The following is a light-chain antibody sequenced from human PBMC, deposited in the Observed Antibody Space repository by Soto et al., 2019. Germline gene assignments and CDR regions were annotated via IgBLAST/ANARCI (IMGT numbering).Light chain of an antibody. V-gene: IGKV1-5*01. CDR1: QTISSW. Sequence: DIQVTNSPSTLCGSVGDRVTITCRASQTISSWLAWYQQKPGKVPKLLIYAASTLEDGVPSRFTGSGSGTDITLIIRSLQPEDPATYFCQQRFRTAITIGQGTRLEIK. CDR2: AAS. J-gene: IGKJ5*01. CDR3: QQRFRTAIT.